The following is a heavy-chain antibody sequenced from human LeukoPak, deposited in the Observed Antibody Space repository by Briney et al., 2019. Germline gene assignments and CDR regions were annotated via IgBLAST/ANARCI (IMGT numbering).Heavy chain of an antibody. Sequence: SVKVSCKASGGTFSSYAISWVRQAPGQGLEWMGRIIPILGIANYAQEFQGRVTITADKSTSTAYMELSSLRSEDTAVYYCARDRVAGIVFNLWGRGTLVTVSS. J-gene: IGHJ2*01. CDR3: ARDRVAGIVFNL. CDR1: GGTFSSYA. CDR2: IIPILGIA. V-gene: IGHV1-69*04. D-gene: IGHD6-19*01.